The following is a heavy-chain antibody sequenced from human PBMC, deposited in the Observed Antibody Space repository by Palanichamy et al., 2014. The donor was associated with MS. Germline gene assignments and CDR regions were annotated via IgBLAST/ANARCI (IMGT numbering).Heavy chain of an antibody. D-gene: IGHD3-10*01. CDR2: INLNSGDT. Sequence: QVQLVQSGAEVKKPGASVKVSCKASGYTFTASFMHWVRQAPGQGLEWMGWINLNSGDTNYAQKFQGWVTMTRDTSISTAYMEVSRLKSDDTAVYYCARAFPMGPFDYWAQGTLVTVSS. CDR3: ARAFPMGPFDY. V-gene: IGHV1-2*04. CDR1: GYTFTASF. J-gene: IGHJ4*02.